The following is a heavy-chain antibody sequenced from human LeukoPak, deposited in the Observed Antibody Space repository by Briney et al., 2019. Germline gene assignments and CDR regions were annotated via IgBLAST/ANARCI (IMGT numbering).Heavy chain of an antibody. D-gene: IGHD6-19*01. CDR2: ITGSGGST. CDR1: GFTFTSYA. CDR3: AKHTSGWAVHYFDS. Sequence: GGSLRLSCAASGFTFTSYAMSWVRHAPGKGLEWLSGITGSGGSTYYADSVKGRFTISRDNSKRTLYLQMNSLRVEDTAVYYCAKHTSGWAVHYFDSWGQGTLVTVSS. V-gene: IGHV3-23*01. J-gene: IGHJ4*02.